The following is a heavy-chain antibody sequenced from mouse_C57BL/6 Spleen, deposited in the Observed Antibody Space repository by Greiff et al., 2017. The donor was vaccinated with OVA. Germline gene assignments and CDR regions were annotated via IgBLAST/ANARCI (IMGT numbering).Heavy chain of an antibody. D-gene: IGHD1-1*01. CDR2: IDPSDSET. CDR3: ARSSDYYGSSSYYAMDY. CDR1: GYTFTSYW. V-gene: IGHV1-52*01. Sequence: QVQLQQPGAELVRPGSSVKLSCKASGYTFTSYWMHWVKQRPIQGLEWIGNIDPSDSETNYNQKFKDKATLTVDKSSSTAYMQLSSLTSEDSAVYYWARSSDYYGSSSYYAMDYWGQGTSVTVSS. J-gene: IGHJ4*01.